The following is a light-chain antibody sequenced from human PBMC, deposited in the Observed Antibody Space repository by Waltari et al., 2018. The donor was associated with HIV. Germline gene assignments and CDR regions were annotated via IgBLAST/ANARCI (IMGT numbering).Light chain of an antibody. CDR1: SGHTNYA. CDR3: QTWGTGIQV. J-gene: IGLJ3*02. CDR2: LKSDGSH. V-gene: IGLV4-69*02. Sequence: QLVLTQSPSASASLGASVKLTCTLSSGHTNYAIAWHQQQPEKGPRYLMNLKSDGSHSEGDGIPDRFSGSSSGAERYLTISSLQSEDEADYYCQTWGTGIQVFGGGTKLTVL.